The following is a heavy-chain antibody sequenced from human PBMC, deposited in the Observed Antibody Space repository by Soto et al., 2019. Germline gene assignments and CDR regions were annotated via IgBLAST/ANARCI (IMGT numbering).Heavy chain of an antibody. CDR2: ISYDGSNK. D-gene: IGHD3-16*01. J-gene: IGHJ2*01. CDR3: ARPLWRDDYNWGDFDL. V-gene: IGHV3-30-3*01. CDR1: GFTFSSYA. Sequence: QVQLVESGGGVVQPGRSLRLSCAASGFTFSSYAMHWVCQAPGKGLEWVAVISYDGSNKYYADSVKGRFTISRDNSKNTLYLQMNSRRAEDTAVYYCARPLWRDDYNWGDFDLWGRGTLVTVSS.